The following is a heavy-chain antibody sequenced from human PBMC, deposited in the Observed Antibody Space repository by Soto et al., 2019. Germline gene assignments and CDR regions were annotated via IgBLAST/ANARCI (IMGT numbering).Heavy chain of an antibody. CDR1: GGSFSGYY. D-gene: IGHD2-2*01. Sequence: PSETLSLTCAVYGGSFSGYYWSWIRQPPGKGLEWIGEINHSGSTNYNPSLKSRVTISVDTSKNQFSLKLSSVTAADTAVYYCARELIVVVPAAMKEYYFDYWGQGTLVTVSS. V-gene: IGHV4-34*01. CDR2: INHSGST. CDR3: ARELIVVVPAAMKEYYFDY. J-gene: IGHJ4*02.